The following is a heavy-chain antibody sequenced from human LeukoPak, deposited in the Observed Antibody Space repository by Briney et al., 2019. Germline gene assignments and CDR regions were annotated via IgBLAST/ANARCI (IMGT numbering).Heavy chain of an antibody. D-gene: IGHD6-6*01. J-gene: IGHJ6*02. V-gene: IGHV4-34*01. CDR1: GGSFSGYY. CDR2: INHSGST. Sequence: SETLSLTCAVYGGSFSGYYWSWIRQPPGKGLEWIGEINHSGSTNYNPSLKSRVTISVDTSKNQFSLKLSSVTAADTAVYYCAGDSDSSSQLQPTYGMDVWGQGTTVTVSS. CDR3: AGDSDSSSQLQPTYGMDV.